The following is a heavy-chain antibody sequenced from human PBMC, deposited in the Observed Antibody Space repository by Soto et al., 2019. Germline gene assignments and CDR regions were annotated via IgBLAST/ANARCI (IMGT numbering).Heavy chain of an antibody. Sequence: VGSLRLSCAASGFTFSSYAMSWVRQAPGKGLEWVSAISGSGGSTYYADSVKGRFTISRDNSKNTLYLQMNSLRAEDTAVYYCAKGRYSYGYLFDYWGQGTLVTVSS. CDR1: GFTFSSYA. J-gene: IGHJ4*02. CDR3: AKGRYSYGYLFDY. D-gene: IGHD5-18*01. V-gene: IGHV3-23*01. CDR2: ISGSGGST.